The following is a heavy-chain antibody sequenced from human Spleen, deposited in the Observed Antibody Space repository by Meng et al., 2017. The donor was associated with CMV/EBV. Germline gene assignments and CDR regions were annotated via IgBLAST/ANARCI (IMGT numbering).Heavy chain of an antibody. CDR2: IIPIFGTA. V-gene: IGHV1-69*05. Sequence: YGQDSGGTFSSYAISWVRQAPGQGLEWMGGIIPIFGTANYAQKFQGRVTITTDESTSTAYMELSSLRSEDTAVYYCARGRGVYYFDYWGQGTLVTVSS. J-gene: IGHJ4*02. D-gene: IGHD3-10*01. CDR1: GGTFSSYA. CDR3: ARGRGVYYFDY.